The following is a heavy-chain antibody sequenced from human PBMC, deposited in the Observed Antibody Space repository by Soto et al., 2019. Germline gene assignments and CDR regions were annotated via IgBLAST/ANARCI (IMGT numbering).Heavy chain of an antibody. J-gene: IGHJ6*02. Sequence: SWTMSLTCTVSGGSISSSSYSWWCMRQPPGKGLEWIGSIYYSGSTYYNPSLKSRVTISVDTSKNQFSLKLSSVTAADTAVYYCARHSGYSSGWPIRYYYYYYGMDVWGQGTTGTVSS. D-gene: IGHD6-19*01. CDR1: GGSISSSSYS. CDR2: IYYSGST. CDR3: ARHSGYSSGWPIRYYYYYYGMDV. V-gene: IGHV4-39*01.